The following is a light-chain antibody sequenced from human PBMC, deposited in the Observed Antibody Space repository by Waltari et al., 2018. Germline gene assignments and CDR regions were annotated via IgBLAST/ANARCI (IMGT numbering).Light chain of an antibody. CDR3: CSYAGSSTLV. J-gene: IGLJ2*01. CDR2: EVS. Sequence: QSALSQPASVSGSPGQSITISCTGPSSDIGSYNLVSVYQQHPGKAPKPMIYEVSKRPSGVSNRFSGSKSGNTASLTISGLQAEDEADYYCCSYAGSSTLVFGGGTKLTVL. V-gene: IGLV2-23*02. CDR1: SSDIGSYNL.